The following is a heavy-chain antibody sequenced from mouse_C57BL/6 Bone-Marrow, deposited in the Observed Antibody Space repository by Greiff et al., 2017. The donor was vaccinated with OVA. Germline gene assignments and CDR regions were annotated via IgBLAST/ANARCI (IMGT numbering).Heavy chain of an antibody. CDR3: ARSRYYGNYCDY. V-gene: IGHV1-81*01. CDR2: IYPRSGNT. D-gene: IGHD2-1*01. CDR1: GYTFTSYG. J-gene: IGHJ2*01. Sequence: QVQLKESGAELARPGASVKLSCKASGYTFTSYGISWVKQRTGQGLEWIGEIYPRSGNTYYNEKFKGKATLTADKSSSTAYMELRSLTSEDSAVYFCARSRYYGNYCDYWGQGTTLTVSS.